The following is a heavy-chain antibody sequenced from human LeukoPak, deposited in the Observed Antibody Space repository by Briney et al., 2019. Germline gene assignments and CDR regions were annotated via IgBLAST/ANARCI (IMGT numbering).Heavy chain of an antibody. CDR3: ARGGGSYYNY. V-gene: IGHV3-7*04. CDR2: IKKDGSEK. D-gene: IGHD1-26*01. CDR1: GFTFSNLW. J-gene: IGHJ4*02. Sequence: PGGSLRLSSTPSGFTFSNLWMSWVRQAPGKGLELVDNIKKDGSEKYYVDSVKGRFTISRDNAKNSLYLQMNSLRAEVTAVYYCARGGGSYYNYRGQGTLVTVSS.